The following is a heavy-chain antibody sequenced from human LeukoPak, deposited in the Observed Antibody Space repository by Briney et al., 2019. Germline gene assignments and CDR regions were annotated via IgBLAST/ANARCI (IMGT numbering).Heavy chain of an antibody. CDR2: ISAYNGNT. J-gene: IGHJ4*02. Sequence: ASVKVSCKASGYTFTSYGISWVRQAPGQGLEWMGWISAYNGNTNYAQKLQGRVTMTRDTSTSTVYMELSSLRSEDTAVYYCARDYSGYSSGWLDYWGQGTLVTVSS. V-gene: IGHV1-18*01. CDR1: GYTFTSYG. D-gene: IGHD6-19*01. CDR3: ARDYSGYSSGWLDY.